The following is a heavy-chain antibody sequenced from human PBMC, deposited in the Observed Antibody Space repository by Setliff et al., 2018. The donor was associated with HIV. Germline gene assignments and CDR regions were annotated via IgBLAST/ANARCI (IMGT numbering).Heavy chain of an antibody. CDR2: IVVGSGNT. Sequence: SVKVSCKASGFTFTSSAMQWVRQARGQRLEWIGWIVVGSGNTNYAQKFQERVTITRDMSTSTAYMELSSLRSEDTAVYYCAASKYYYDSSGSADDAFDILGQGTMVTVSS. D-gene: IGHD3-22*01. CDR1: GFTFTSSA. CDR3: AASKYYYDSSGSADDAFDI. J-gene: IGHJ3*02. V-gene: IGHV1-58*02.